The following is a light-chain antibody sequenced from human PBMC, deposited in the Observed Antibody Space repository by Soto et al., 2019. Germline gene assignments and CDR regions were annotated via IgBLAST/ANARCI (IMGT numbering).Light chain of an antibody. V-gene: IGLV2-14*01. J-gene: IGLJ1*01. CDR3: SSYTSSSTLV. CDR1: SRDLGGYNY. CDR2: EVS. Sequence: QSVLTQPASVSGSPGQSITISCTGTSRDLGGYNYVSWYQQHPGKAPKLMIYEVSNRPSGVSNRFSGSKSGNTASLTISGLQAEAEADYYCSSYTSSSTLVFGTGTKLTVL.